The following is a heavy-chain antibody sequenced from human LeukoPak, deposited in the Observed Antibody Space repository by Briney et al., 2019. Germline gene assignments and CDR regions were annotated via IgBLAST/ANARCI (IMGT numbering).Heavy chain of an antibody. J-gene: IGHJ4*02. Sequence: GESLKISCKGSGYSFTSYWISWVRQMPGKGLEWMGIIYPADSDTRYSPSFQGQVTISADKSISTPYLQWSSLKASDTAMYYCARLTTTAPYYFDNWGQGNLVTVSS. CDR3: ARLTTTAPYYFDN. CDR2: IYPADSDT. D-gene: IGHD1-1*01. CDR1: GYSFTSYW. V-gene: IGHV5-51*01.